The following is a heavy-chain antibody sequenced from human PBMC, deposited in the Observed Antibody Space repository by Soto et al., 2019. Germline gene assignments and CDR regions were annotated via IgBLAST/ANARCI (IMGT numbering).Heavy chain of an antibody. CDR1: GFTFSSYA. V-gene: IGHV3-23*01. CDR2: ISGSGGST. D-gene: IGHD3-10*01. CDR3: EGSGSWQRTTSGDYYYYMDV. Sequence: GGSLRLSCAASGFTFSSYAMSWVRQAPGKGLEWVSAISGSGGSTYYADSVKGRFTISRDNSKNTLYLQMNSLRAEDTAVYYCEGSGSWQRTTSGDYYYYMDVWGKGTTVTVSS. J-gene: IGHJ6*03.